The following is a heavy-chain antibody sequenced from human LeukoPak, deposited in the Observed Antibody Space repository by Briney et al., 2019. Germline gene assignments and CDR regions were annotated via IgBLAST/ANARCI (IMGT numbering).Heavy chain of an antibody. D-gene: IGHD3-10*01. J-gene: IGHJ4*02. V-gene: IGHV4-59*01. CDR3: ARSRTTMVRGSPNWSFDY. CDR1: GCSISSYY. CDR2: IYYSGST. Sequence: SETLSLTCTVCGCSISSYYWKWIRQPPGKGLEWIGYIYYSGSTNYNPSLKSRVIILVDTSKNQFSLKLSSVTAANAVVHFFARSRTTMVRGSPNWSFDYWGQGILVTVSS.